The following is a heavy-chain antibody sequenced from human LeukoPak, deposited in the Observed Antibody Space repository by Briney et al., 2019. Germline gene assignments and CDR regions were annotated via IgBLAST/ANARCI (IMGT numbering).Heavy chain of an antibody. J-gene: IGHJ5*02. CDR3: ARRGRLSANSHWFDP. V-gene: IGHV5-51*01. CDR2: IWPDDSDT. CDR1: GYSFGDCW. D-gene: IGHD4/OR15-4a*01. Sequence: GESLRISCKASGYSFGDCWIGWVRQMPGKGLEWMGIIWPDDSDTRYSPSFQGQVTISADKSINTAYLQWSSLKASDTAMYYCARRGRLSANSHWFDPWGQGTLVTVSS.